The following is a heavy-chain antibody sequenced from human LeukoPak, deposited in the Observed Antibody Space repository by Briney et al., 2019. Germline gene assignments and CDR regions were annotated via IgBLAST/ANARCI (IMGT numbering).Heavy chain of an antibody. CDR3: ARHRYGIFFFDI. D-gene: IGHD3-9*01. V-gene: IGHV4-30-4*01. CDR1: GGSISSGDYY. CDR2: IYYSGST. J-gene: IGHJ3*02. Sequence: PSQTLSLTCTVSGGSISSGDYYWSWIRQPPGKGLEWIGYIYYSGSTYYNPSPKSRVTISVDTSKNQFSLKLSSVTAADTAVYYCARHRYGIFFFDIWGQGTLVTVSS.